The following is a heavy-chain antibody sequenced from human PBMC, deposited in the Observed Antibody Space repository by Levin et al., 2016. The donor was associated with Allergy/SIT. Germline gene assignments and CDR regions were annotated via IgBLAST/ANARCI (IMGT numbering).Heavy chain of an antibody. CDR2: IGTAGDT. J-gene: IGHJ6*02. CDR3: ARGGITMVREFYYGMDV. CDR1: GFTFSSYD. Sequence: GESLKISCAASGFTFSSYDMHWVRQATGKGLEWVSAIGTAGDTYYPGSVKGRFTISRENAKNSLYLQMNSLRAGDTAVYYCARGGITMVREFYYGMDVWGQGTTVTVSS. D-gene: IGHD3-10*01. V-gene: IGHV3-13*04.